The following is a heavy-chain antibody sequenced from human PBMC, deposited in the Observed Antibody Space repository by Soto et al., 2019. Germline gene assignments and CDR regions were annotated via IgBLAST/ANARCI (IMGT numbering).Heavy chain of an antibody. CDR2: ISAYNGNT. J-gene: IGHJ6*02. CDR1: GYTFTSYG. D-gene: IGHD6-13*01. CDR3: ARKEIAAAGMTYYYYGMDV. V-gene: IGHV1-18*01. Sequence: GASVKVSCKASGYTFTSYGISWVRQAPGQGLEWMGWISAYNGNTNYAQKLQGRVTMTTDTSTSTAYMELRSLRSGDTAVYYCARKEIAAAGMTYYYYGMDVWGQGTTVTVSS.